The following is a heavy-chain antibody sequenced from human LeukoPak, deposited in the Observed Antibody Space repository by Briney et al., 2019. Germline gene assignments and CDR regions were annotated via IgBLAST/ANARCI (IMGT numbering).Heavy chain of an antibody. V-gene: IGHV3-9*01. D-gene: IGHD3-9*01. Sequence: PGGSLRLSCAASGFTFDDYAMHWVRQAPGKGLEWVSGISWNSGSIGYADSVKGRFTISRDNAKNSLYLQMNSLRAEDTALYYCAKDGNYDILTGYLDYWGQGTLVTVSP. J-gene: IGHJ4*02. CDR1: GFTFDDYA. CDR2: ISWNSGSI. CDR3: AKDGNYDILTGYLDY.